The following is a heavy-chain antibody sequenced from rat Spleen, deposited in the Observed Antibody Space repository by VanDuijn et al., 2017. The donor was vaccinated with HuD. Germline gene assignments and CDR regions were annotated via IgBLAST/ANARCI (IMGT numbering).Heavy chain of an antibody. CDR3: TTRPYYSSLNWFPY. CDR2: IIYDGSRT. J-gene: IGHJ3*01. V-gene: IGHV5S10*01. Sequence: EVQLVESGGGLVQPGNPLKLSCAASGFPFSDYAMAWVRQSPKKGLEWVATIIYDGSRTYYRDSVKGRFTISRDNTKTTLYLQMDSLRSEDTATYYCTTRPYYSSLNWFPYWGQGTLVTVSS. D-gene: IGHD1-2*01. CDR1: GFPFSDYA.